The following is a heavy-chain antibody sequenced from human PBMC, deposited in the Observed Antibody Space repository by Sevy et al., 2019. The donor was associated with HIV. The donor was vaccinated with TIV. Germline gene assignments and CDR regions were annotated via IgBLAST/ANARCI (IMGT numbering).Heavy chain of an antibody. CDR2: ISGSGIST. D-gene: IGHD5-12*01. V-gene: IGHV3-23*01. CDR1: GFTFSSYA. CDR3: AKGIGYSGYETDY. J-gene: IGHJ4*02. Sequence: GESLRLSCAASGFTFSSYAMSWVRQAPGKGLEWVSAISGSGISTYYADSVKGRFIISRDNSKNTLYLQMNNLRAEDTAVFYCAKGIGYSGYETDYWGQGTLVTVS.